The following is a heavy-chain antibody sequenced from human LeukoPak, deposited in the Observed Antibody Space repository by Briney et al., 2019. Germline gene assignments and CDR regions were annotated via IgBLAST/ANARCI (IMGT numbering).Heavy chain of an antibody. CDR1: GGTFSSSA. J-gene: IGHJ4*02. Sequence: ASVKVSCKASGGTFSSSAISWVRQAPGQGLEWMGRIIPLFGIANYAQEFRGRVTITADKSTSTAYMELSSLRSEDTAVYYCARVEGLGATTVGFDYWGQGTLVTVSS. V-gene: IGHV1-69*04. CDR3: ARVEGLGATTVGFDY. D-gene: IGHD1-26*01. CDR2: IIPLFGIA.